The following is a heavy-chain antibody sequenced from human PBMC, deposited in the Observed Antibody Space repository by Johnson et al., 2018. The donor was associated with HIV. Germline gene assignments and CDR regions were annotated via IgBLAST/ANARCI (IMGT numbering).Heavy chain of an antibody. CDR2: ISWNSGSI. CDR1: GFTFDDYA. CDR3: ARNLMRYNWNADAFDI. Sequence: QLVESGGGLVQPGRSLRLSCAASGFTFDDYAMHWVRQAPGKGLEWVSGISWNSGSIGYEDSVKGRFTISRDNSKNTLYLQMNSLRAEDTAVYYCARNLMRYNWNADAFDIWGQGTMVTVSS. D-gene: IGHD1-20*01. J-gene: IGHJ3*02. V-gene: IGHV3-9*01.